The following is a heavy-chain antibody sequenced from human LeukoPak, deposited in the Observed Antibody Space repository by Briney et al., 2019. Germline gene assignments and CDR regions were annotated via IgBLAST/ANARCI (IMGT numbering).Heavy chain of an antibody. CDR3: ARDAPNYYDSSGYYYVSGTVDY. CDR2: ISAYNGNT. V-gene: IGHV1-18*01. CDR1: GYTFTSYG. J-gene: IGHJ4*02. Sequence: ASVKVSCKASGYTFTSYGISWVRQAPGQGLEWMGWISAYNGNTNYAQKLQGRVTMTTDTSTSTAYMELRSLRPDDTAVYYCARDAPNYYDSSGYYYVSGTVDYWGQGTLVTVSS. D-gene: IGHD3-22*01.